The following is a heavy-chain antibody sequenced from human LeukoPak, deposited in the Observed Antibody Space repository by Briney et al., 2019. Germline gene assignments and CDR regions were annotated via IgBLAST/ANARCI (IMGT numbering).Heavy chain of an antibody. J-gene: IGHJ3*02. Sequence: GGSLRLSCAASGFTFSGSAMHWVRQASGKGLEWVGRIRSKANSYASEYAASVKGRFTISRDDSKKPAYLQMNSMKTEDTAVYYCTRYCSGGSCYDAFDIWGQGTMVTVSS. V-gene: IGHV3-73*01. CDR1: GFTFSGSA. CDR3: TRYCSGGSCYDAFDI. D-gene: IGHD2-15*01. CDR2: IRSKANSYAS.